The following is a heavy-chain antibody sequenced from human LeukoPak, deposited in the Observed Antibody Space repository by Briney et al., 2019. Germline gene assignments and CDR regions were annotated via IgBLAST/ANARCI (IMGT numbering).Heavy chain of an antibody. Sequence: PGGSLRLSCTASGFTFGDYAMSWFRQAPGKGLEWVGFIRSKAYGGTTEYAASVKGRFTISRDDSKSIAYLQMNSLKTEDTAVYYCTRDMLLWFGELTSRAAVDYWGQGTLVTVSS. CDR3: TRDMLLWFGELTSRAAVDY. CDR2: IRSKAYGGTT. J-gene: IGHJ4*02. V-gene: IGHV3-49*03. D-gene: IGHD3-10*01. CDR1: GFTFGDYA.